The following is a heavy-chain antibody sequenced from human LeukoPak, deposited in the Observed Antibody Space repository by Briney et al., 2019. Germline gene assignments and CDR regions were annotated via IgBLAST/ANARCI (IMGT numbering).Heavy chain of an antibody. J-gene: IGHJ5*02. CDR2: IYSSGSV. CDR3: ARLHASRAEEFDP. V-gene: IGHV4-59*03. D-gene: IGHD3-16*01. Sequence: PSETLSLTCTVSGGSISGYYWSWIRQPPGKGLEWIGYIYSSGSVSYNPSLISRVTILVDTSKNQFSLTLTSVTAADTAVYYCARLHASRAEEFDPWGQGTLVTVSS. CDR1: GGSISGYY.